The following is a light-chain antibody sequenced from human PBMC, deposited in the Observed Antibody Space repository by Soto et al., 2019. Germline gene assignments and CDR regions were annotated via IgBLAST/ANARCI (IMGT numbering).Light chain of an antibody. CDR2: DAA. CDR1: QSVSSY. V-gene: IGKV3D-15*01. J-gene: IGKJ4*01. Sequence: EIVLTQSPGTLSLSPGERATLSCRASQSVSSYLTWYQQKPGQAPSLLIYDAANRATGITARFSGSGSGTEFTLTISSPQSEDFAVYYCQQYYNWPLTFGGGTKVDIK. CDR3: QQYYNWPLT.